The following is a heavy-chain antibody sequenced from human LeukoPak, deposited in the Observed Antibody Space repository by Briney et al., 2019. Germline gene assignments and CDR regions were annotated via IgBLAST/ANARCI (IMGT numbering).Heavy chain of an antibody. J-gene: IGHJ5*02. Sequence: PSETLSLTCGVYGGSFSGYLWNWIRQPPRKGLEWLGEINHSGSANYHPSLKSRVTISVDTSKNQVSLSLSSVTAADTAVYYCAGGPRESYYNWFDPSGQGTLVSVSS. CDR2: INHSGSA. D-gene: IGHD2-21*01. CDR3: AGGPRESYYNWFDP. CDR1: GGSFSGYL. V-gene: IGHV4-34*01.